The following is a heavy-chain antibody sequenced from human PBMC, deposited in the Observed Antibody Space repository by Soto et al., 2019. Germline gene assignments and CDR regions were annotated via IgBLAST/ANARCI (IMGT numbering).Heavy chain of an antibody. Sequence: KTSETLSLTCTVSGGSISSYYWSWIRQPPGKGLEWIGYIYYSGSTNYNPSLKSRVTISVDTSKNQFSLKLSSVTAADTAVYYCARYSQRDYDFWSGYQYYYYYGMDVWGQGTTVTVSS. V-gene: IGHV4-59*01. J-gene: IGHJ6*02. CDR3: ARYSQRDYDFWSGYQYYYYYGMDV. CDR2: IYYSGST. D-gene: IGHD3-3*01. CDR1: GGSISSYY.